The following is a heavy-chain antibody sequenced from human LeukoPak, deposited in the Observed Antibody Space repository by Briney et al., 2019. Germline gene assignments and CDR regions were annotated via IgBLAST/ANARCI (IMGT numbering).Heavy chain of an antibody. D-gene: IGHD2-15*01. CDR1: GYTFTDYY. J-gene: IGHJ4*02. V-gene: IGHV1-2*02. CDR2: INPKSGGT. Sequence: GASVKVSCKASGYTFTDYYMHWVRQAPGQGLEWMGWINPKSGGTNYAQKLQGRVTMTTDTSTSTAYMELRSLRSDDTAVYYCARPRYCSGGSCYSFFDYWGQGTLVTVSS. CDR3: ARPRYCSGGSCYSFFDY.